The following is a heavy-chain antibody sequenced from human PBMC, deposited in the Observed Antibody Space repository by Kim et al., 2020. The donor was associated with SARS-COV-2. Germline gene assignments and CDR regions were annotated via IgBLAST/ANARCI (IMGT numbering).Heavy chain of an antibody. CDR1: GGSISSGVYY. CDR3: ARGIVATLTGGWFDP. Sequence: SETLSLTCTVSGGSISSGVYYWSWIRQHPGKGLEWIGYIYYSGSTYYNPSLKSRVTISVDTSKNQFSLKLSSVTAADTAVYYCARGIVATLTGGWFDPWGKRTLVTVSS. J-gene: IGHJ5*02. V-gene: IGHV4-31*03. CDR2: IYYSGST. D-gene: IGHD5-12*01.